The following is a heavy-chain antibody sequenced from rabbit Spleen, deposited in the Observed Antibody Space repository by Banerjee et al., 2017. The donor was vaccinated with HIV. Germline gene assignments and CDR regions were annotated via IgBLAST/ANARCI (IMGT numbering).Heavy chain of an antibody. V-gene: IGHV1S40*01. Sequence: QSLEESGGDLVKPGASLTLTCTASGFSFSSSYYMCWVRQAPGKGLEWIACIYAGSSGRTFYASWAKGRFTISKTSSTTVTLQMTSLTVADTATYFCARDVVNNGGYYFELWGPGTLVTVS. D-gene: IGHD2-1*01. J-gene: IGHJ4*01. CDR2: IYAGSSGRT. CDR3: ARDVVNNGGYYFEL. CDR1: GFSFSSSYY.